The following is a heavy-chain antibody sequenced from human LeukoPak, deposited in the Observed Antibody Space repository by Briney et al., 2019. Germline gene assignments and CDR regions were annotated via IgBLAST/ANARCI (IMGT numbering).Heavy chain of an antibody. Sequence: ASVTVSCKASGYTFTRYDINWVRQAAGQGREWMGWMNPNSGNTGYAQKFQGRVTMTRNTSISTAYMELSSLRSEDTAVYYCARGGSSQPGYYFDYWGQGTLVTVSS. J-gene: IGHJ4*02. CDR1: GYTFTRYD. D-gene: IGHD3-10*01. CDR3: ARGGSSQPGYYFDY. CDR2: MNPNSGNT. V-gene: IGHV1-8*01.